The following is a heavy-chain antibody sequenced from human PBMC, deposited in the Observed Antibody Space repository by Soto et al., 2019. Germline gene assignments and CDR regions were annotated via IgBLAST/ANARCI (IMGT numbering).Heavy chain of an antibody. J-gene: IGHJ4*02. CDR1: GGTFSSYA. D-gene: IGHD2-2*01. CDR2: IIPLFGTA. Sequence: QVQLVQSGAEVKKPGSSVKVSCKASGGTFSSYAISWVRQPPGQGLEWMGGIIPLFGTAHYAQKFQGRVKITADEYTSTAYMELSSLRSEDTAVDYCARESRDGYCDYWGQGTLVTVSS. CDR3: ARESRDGYCDY. V-gene: IGHV1-69*01.